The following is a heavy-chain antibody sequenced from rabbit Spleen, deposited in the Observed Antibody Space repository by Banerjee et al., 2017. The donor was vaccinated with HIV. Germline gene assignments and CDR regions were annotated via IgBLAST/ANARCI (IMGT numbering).Heavy chain of an antibody. Sequence: QEQLVESGGGLVKPGASLTLTCTASGFSFGSNYYMCWVRQAPGKGLEWIACIASGGSGYTFYATWATGRFTCSKTSSTTVTLQMTSLTAADTATYFCARDTGTSFSSYGMDLWGQGTLVTVS. CDR3: ARDTGTSFSSYGMDL. J-gene: IGHJ6*01. D-gene: IGHD8-1*01. CDR1: GFSFGSNYY. V-gene: IGHV1S45*01. CDR2: IASGGSGYT.